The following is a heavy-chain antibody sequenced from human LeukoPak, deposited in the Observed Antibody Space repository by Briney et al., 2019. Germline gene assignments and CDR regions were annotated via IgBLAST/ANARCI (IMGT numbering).Heavy chain of an antibody. V-gene: IGHV1-2*02. CDR2: INPNSGGT. J-gene: IGHJ6*03. D-gene: IGHD1-26*01. CDR1: GYTFTGYY. CDR3: ARDIGRPEGGYYYMDV. Sequence: ASVKVSCKASGYTFTGYYMYWVRQAPGQGLEWMGWINPNSGGTNYAQKFQGRVTITADTSTSTAYMELTSLRSEDTAMYYCARDIGRPEGGYYYMDVWGKGTTVIVSS.